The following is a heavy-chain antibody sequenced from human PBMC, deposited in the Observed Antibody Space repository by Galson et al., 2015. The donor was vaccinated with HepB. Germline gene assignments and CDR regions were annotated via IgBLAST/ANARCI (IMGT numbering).Heavy chain of an antibody. CDR3: TRKSLPDFLDYDILTGPQGGAFDI. Sequence: SLRLSCAASGFTFGDYAMSWFRQAPGKGLEWVGFIRSKAYGGTTEYAASVKGRFTISRDDSKSIAYLQMNSLKTEDTAVYYCTRKSLPDFLDYDILTGPQGGAFDIWGQGTMVTVSS. CDR1: GFTFGDYA. V-gene: IGHV3-49*03. CDR2: IRSKAYGGTT. D-gene: IGHD3-9*01. J-gene: IGHJ3*02.